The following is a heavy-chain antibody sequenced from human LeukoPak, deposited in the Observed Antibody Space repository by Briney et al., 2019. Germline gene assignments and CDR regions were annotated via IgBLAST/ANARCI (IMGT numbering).Heavy chain of an antibody. CDR2: ISYDGSNK. V-gene: IGHV3-30*03. CDR1: GFTFSSYG. Sequence: GGSLRLSCAGSGFTFSSYGMHWVRQAPGKGLEWVAVISYDGSNKYYADSVKGRFTIYRDNSKNTLYLQMNSLRAEDTAVYYCARRGAVAGAFDIWGQGTMVTVSS. J-gene: IGHJ3*02. CDR3: ARRGAVAGAFDI. D-gene: IGHD6-19*01.